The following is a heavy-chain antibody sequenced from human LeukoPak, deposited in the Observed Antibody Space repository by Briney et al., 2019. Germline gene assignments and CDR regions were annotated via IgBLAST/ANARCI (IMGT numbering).Heavy chain of an antibody. Sequence: GGSLRLSCAASGFTFSSYGMHWVRQAPGKGLEWVAFIRYDGSNKYYADSVKGRFTISRDNSKNTLYLQMNSLRAEDTAVYYCAKNGGVAGYYYYYYMDVWGKGTTVTISS. CDR2: IRYDGSNK. D-gene: IGHD2-15*01. J-gene: IGHJ6*03. CDR3: AKNGGVAGYYYYYYMDV. CDR1: GFTFSSYG. V-gene: IGHV3-30*02.